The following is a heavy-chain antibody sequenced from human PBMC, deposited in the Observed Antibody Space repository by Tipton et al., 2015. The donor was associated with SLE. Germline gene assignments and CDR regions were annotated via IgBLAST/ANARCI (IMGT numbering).Heavy chain of an antibody. Sequence: TLSLTCTVSGASISSGSSYWSWIRQPAGKGLEWIGRIFSRGSTNSNLSLKSRVTISLDASTTQFSLKLSSVTAADTAVYYCARDSVGLVDNYHYYYMDVWGKGTTVTISS. D-gene: IGHD1-26*01. J-gene: IGHJ6*03. V-gene: IGHV4-61*02. CDR2: IFSRGST. CDR1: GASISSGSSY. CDR3: ARDSVGLVDNYHYYYMDV.